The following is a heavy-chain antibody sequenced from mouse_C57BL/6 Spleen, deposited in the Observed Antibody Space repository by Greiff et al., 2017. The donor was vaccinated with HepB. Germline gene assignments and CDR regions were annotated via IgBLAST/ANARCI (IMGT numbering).Heavy chain of an antibody. CDR3: ARLGIYYGNYDYAMDY. D-gene: IGHD2-1*01. CDR1: GYTFTDYN. J-gene: IGHJ4*01. Sequence: VQLQQSGPELVKPGASVKIPCKASGYTFTDYNMDWVKRSHGKSLEWIGDINPNNGGTIYNQKFKGKATLTVDKSSSTAYMELRSLTAEDTAVYYCARLGIYYGNYDYAMDYWGQGTSVTVSS. CDR2: INPNNGGT. V-gene: IGHV1-18*01.